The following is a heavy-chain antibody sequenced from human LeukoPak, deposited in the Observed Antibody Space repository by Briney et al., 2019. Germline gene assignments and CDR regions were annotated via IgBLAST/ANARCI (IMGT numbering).Heavy chain of an antibody. Sequence: SETLSLTCTVSGGSISSHYWSWIRQPPGKGLEWIGYIYYSGSTNYNPSLKSRVTISVDTSKNQFSPKLSSVTAADTAVYYCASIYCSSTSCYMDVWGKGTTVTVSS. CDR2: IYYSGST. CDR1: GGSISSHY. D-gene: IGHD2-2*01. J-gene: IGHJ6*04. CDR3: ASIYCSSTSCYMDV. V-gene: IGHV4-59*11.